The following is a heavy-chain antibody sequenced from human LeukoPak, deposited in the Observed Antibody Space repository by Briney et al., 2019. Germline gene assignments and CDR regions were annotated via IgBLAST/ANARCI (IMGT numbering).Heavy chain of an antibody. V-gene: IGHV3-23*01. D-gene: IGHD6-13*01. CDR3: AKDRGIAAAGTGYYFDY. CDR2: ISGSGGSA. Sequence: PGGSLRLSCAASGFTFSSYAMSWVRQAPGKGLEWVSAISGSGGSAYYADSVKGRFTISRDNSKNTLYLQMNSLRAEDTAVYYCAKDRGIAAAGTGYYFDYWGQGTLVTVSS. J-gene: IGHJ4*02. CDR1: GFTFSSYA.